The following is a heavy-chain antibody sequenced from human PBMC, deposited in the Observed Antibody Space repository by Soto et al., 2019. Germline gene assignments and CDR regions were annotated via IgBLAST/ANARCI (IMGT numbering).Heavy chain of an antibody. J-gene: IGHJ4*02. CDR2: IYYSGST. Sequence: PSETLSLTCTVSGGSISSYYWSWIRQPPGKGLEWIGYIYYSGSTNYNPSLKSRVTISVDTSKNQFSLKLSSVTAADTAVYYCARHYGFGSKNYYDSSGYWVFGYWGQGTLVTVSS. CDR3: ARHYGFGSKNYYDSSGYWVFGY. CDR1: GGSISSYY. D-gene: IGHD3-22*01. V-gene: IGHV4-59*08.